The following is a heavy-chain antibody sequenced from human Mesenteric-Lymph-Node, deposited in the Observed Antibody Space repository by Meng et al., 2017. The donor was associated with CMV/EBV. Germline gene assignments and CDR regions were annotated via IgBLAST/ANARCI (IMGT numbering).Heavy chain of an antibody. CDR3: ARVSYYYDSSGIDY. J-gene: IGHJ4*02. V-gene: IGHV1-69*04. D-gene: IGHD3-22*01. Sequence: TGGTFSSYAISWVRQAPGQGLEWMGRIITILGIANYAQKFQGRVTITADKSTSTAYMEMSSLRSEDTAVYYCARVSYYYDSSGIDYWGQGTLVTVSS. CDR1: GGTFSSYA. CDR2: IITILGIA.